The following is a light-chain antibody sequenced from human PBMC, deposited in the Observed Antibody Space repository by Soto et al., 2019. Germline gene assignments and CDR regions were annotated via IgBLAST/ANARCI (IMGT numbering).Light chain of an antibody. V-gene: IGLV2-23*01. Sequence: LTQPACVSGSPGQSITISCTGTSSDVGSYNLVSWYQQHPGKAPKLMIYEGSKRPSGVSNRFSGSKSGNTASLTISGLQAEDEADYYCCSYAGSSTVVFGGGTKVTVL. J-gene: IGLJ2*01. CDR1: SSDVGSYNL. CDR2: EGS. CDR3: CSYAGSSTVV.